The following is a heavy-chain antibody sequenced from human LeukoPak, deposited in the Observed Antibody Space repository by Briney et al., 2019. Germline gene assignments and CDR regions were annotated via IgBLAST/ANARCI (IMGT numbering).Heavy chain of an antibody. Sequence: PSDTLSLTCTVSGGSISSYYWSWIRQPPGKGLEGIGYIYYSGSTNYNPSLKSRVTISVGTSKNQFSLKLSSVTAADTAVYYCARVRPYAYPVPDYWGQGTLVTVSS. V-gene: IGHV4-59*07. CDR2: IYYSGST. J-gene: IGHJ4*02. CDR3: ARVRPYAYPVPDY. D-gene: IGHD3-16*01. CDR1: GGSISSYY.